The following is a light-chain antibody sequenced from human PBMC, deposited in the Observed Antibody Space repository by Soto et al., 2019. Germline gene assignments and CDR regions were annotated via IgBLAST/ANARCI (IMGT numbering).Light chain of an antibody. J-gene: IGKJ1*01. V-gene: IGKV3-20*01. Sequence: EIVLTKSPATLSLSTGERATLSCRASQSVSSYLAWYQQKPGQAPRLLIYGASSRATGIPDRFSGSGSGTDFTFTISRLEPEDFAVYYCQQYGSSPWTFGQGTKVDIK. CDR2: GAS. CDR3: QQYGSSPWT. CDR1: QSVSSY.